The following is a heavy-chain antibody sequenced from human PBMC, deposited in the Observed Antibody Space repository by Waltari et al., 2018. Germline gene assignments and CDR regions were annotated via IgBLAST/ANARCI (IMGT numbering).Heavy chain of an antibody. V-gene: IGHV4-34*01. J-gene: IGHJ3*02. CDR2: INHSGST. CDR1: GGSFSGYY. D-gene: IGHD1-7*01. CDR3: ARSDNWNYPPGAFDI. Sequence: QVHLQQWGAGLLKPSETLSLTCAVYGGSFSGYYWSWIRQPPGKGLEWIGEINHSGSTNYNPSLKSRVTISVDTSKNQFSLKLSSVTAADTAVYYCARSDNWNYPPGAFDIWGQGTMVTVSS.